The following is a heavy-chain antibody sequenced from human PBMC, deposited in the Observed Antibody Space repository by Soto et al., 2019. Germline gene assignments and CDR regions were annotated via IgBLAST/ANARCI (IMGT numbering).Heavy chain of an antibody. D-gene: IGHD3-22*01. CDR3: AKDHSVGSGGYYTLFDY. CDR1: GFTFSNHG. Sequence: SLRLSCAASGFTFSNHGMHWVRQAPGKGLEWVAVISYDGSSKYYADSVKGRFTISRDNSKNTLYLHMNSLRAEDTAVYYCAKDHSVGSGGYYTLFDYWGQGTLVTVSS. V-gene: IGHV3-30*18. CDR2: ISYDGSSK. J-gene: IGHJ4*02.